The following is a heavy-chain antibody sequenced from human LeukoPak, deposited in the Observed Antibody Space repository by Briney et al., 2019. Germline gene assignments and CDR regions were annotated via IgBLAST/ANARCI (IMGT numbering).Heavy chain of an antibody. J-gene: IGHJ4*02. CDR2: MNPNSGNT. D-gene: IGHD3-10*01. CDR1: GYTFTSYD. V-gene: IGHV1-8*01. CDR3: ARDSIAHYYGSGSYTDY. Sequence: ASVKVSCKASGYTFTSYDINWVRRATGQGLEWMGWMNPNSGNTGYAQKFQGRVTMTRNTSISTAYMELSSLRSEDTAVYYCARDSIAHYYGSGSYTDYWGQGTLVTVSS.